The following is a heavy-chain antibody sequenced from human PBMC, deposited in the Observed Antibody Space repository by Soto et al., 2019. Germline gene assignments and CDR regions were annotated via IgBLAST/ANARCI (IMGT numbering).Heavy chain of an antibody. J-gene: IGHJ4*02. CDR2: ISGSGGST. Sequence: GGSLRLSCAASGFTFSSYAMSWVRQAPGKGLEWVSAISGSGGSTYYADSVKGRFTISRDNSKNTLYLQMNSLRAEDTAVYYCAKGHGIAVAGTFNRPHPDYWGQGTLVTVSS. CDR1: GFTFSSYA. CDR3: AKGHGIAVAGTFNRPHPDY. D-gene: IGHD6-19*01. V-gene: IGHV3-23*01.